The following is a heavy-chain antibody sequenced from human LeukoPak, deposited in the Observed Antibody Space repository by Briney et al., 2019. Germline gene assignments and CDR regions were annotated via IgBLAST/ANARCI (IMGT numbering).Heavy chain of an antibody. V-gene: IGHV4-59*01. J-gene: IGHJ4*02. Sequence: SETLSLTCTVSGGSISSYYWSWIRQPPGKGLEWIGYIYYSGSTNYNPSLKSRVTISVDTSKNQFSLKLSSVTAADTAVYYCARDYYDSSGNRYFDYWGQGTLVTVSS. CDR2: IYYSGST. D-gene: IGHD3-22*01. CDR3: ARDYYDSSGNRYFDY. CDR1: GGSISSYY.